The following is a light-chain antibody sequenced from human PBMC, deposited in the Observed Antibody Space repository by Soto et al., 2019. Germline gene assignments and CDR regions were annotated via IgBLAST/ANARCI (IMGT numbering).Light chain of an antibody. J-gene: IGKJ1*01. V-gene: IGKV1-12*01. CDR3: QQASSFPPWT. Sequence: DIQMTQSPSSVSASVGDRVTITCRASQGISNWLAWYQQKPGKVPKLLIYAASSLQSGVPSRFSGSGSGTDFTLTISSLQPEDFATYYCQQASSFPPWTFGQGTKVEVK. CDR2: AAS. CDR1: QGISNW.